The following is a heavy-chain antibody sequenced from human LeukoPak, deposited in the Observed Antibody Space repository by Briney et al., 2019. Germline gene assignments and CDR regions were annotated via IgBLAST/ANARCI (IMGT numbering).Heavy chain of an antibody. D-gene: IGHD3-22*01. J-gene: IGHJ4*02. CDR1: GFTFSTYA. Sequence: GGSLRLSCSASGFTFSTYAMHWVRQAPGKGLEYVSSISSDGGGTDYAVSVKGRFTISRDNSKNTLYLQMNGLRDEDTAVYYCARAGDSSGYFDYWGQGTLVTVSS. V-gene: IGHV3-64*04. CDR2: ISSDGGGT. CDR3: ARAGDSSGYFDY.